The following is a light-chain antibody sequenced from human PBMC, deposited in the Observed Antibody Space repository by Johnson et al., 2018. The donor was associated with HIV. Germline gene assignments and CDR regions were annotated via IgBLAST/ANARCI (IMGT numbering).Light chain of an antibody. CDR2: ENN. CDR3: GTWDSIRGAGV. Sequence: QSVLMQPPSVSAAPGQKVTISCSGSSSNIGNNYVSWYQQLPGTAPKLLIYENNKRPSGIPDRFSGSKSGTSATLGITGLQTGDEADYYCGTWDSIRGAGVFGTVTKVTVL. V-gene: IGLV1-51*02. J-gene: IGLJ1*01. CDR1: SSNIGNNY.